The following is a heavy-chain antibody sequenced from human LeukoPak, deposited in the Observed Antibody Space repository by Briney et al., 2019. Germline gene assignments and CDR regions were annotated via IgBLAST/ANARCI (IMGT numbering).Heavy chain of an antibody. CDR1: VYTFCSHG. V-gene: IGHV3-30*18. Sequence: GGSLRLSCAVSVYTFCSHGMHWVPRARGKGLEWVAIISQDGSNQYYADYVKRRFTISRDNSENTLWLQMNSLRVEETAIYYCAKHGLAYSSSRYYFDYWGQGTLVTVSS. J-gene: IGHJ4*02. CDR2: ISQDGSNQ. CDR3: AKHGLAYSSSRYYFDY. D-gene: IGHD2-2*01.